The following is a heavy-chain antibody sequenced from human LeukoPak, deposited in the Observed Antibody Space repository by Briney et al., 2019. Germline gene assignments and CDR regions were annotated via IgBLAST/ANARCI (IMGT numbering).Heavy chain of an antibody. Sequence: ASVKVSCKVSGYTFTGYYMHWVRQAPGQGLEWMGWINPNSGGTNYAQKFQGRVTMTRDTSISTAYMELSRLRSEDTAVYYCARSRGDLSTWVDYWGQGTLVTVSS. V-gene: IGHV1-2*02. J-gene: IGHJ4*02. D-gene: IGHD3-10*01. CDR2: INPNSGGT. CDR3: ARSRGDLSTWVDY. CDR1: GYTFTGYY.